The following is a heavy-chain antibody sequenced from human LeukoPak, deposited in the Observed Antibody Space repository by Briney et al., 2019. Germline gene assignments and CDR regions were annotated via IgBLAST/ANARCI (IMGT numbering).Heavy chain of an antibody. J-gene: IGHJ4*02. Sequence: GASVKVSCKASGYTFTDYTMHWLRQAPGQRLDWMGWINGGSGNTKYSPEFQGRVTITRDTSASTAYMELSSLRSEDTAVYYCAKPGYDSSGYYYVDWGQGTLVTVSS. V-gene: IGHV1-3*01. CDR3: AKPGYDSSGYYYVD. CDR2: INGGSGNT. D-gene: IGHD3-22*01. CDR1: GYTFTDYT.